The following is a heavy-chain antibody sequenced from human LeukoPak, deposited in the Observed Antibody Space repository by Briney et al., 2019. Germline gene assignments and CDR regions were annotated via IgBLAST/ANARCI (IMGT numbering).Heavy chain of an antibody. V-gene: IGHV4-34*01. CDR3: ARGKDIVVVPAAISAGLPRSDY. CDR1: GGSFSGYY. CDR2: INHSGST. Sequence: SSETLSLTCAVYGGSFSGYYWSWIRQPPGKGLEWIGEINHSGSTNYNPSLKSRVTISVDTSKNQFSLKLSSVTAADTAVYYCARGKDIVVVPAAISAGLPRSDYWGQGTLVAVSS. D-gene: IGHD2-2*01. J-gene: IGHJ4*02.